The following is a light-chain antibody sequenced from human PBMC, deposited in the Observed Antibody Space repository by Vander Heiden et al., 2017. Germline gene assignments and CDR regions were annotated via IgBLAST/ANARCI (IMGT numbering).Light chain of an antibody. V-gene: IGKV1-8*01. Sequence: AIRMTQSPSSFSASTGDRVTITCRASQGISSYLAWYQQKPGKAPKLLIYGASTLQSGVPSRFSGSGSGTDFTLTISCLQSEDFATYYCQQYYSYPLLTFGGGTKVEIK. J-gene: IGKJ4*01. CDR3: QQYYSYPLLT. CDR1: QGISSY. CDR2: GAS.